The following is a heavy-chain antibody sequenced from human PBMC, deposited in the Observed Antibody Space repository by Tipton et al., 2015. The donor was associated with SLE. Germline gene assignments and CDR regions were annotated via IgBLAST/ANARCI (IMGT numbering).Heavy chain of an antibody. CDR1: GHSISSGYY. D-gene: IGHD2-21*01. Sequence: TLSLTCNVSGHSISSGYYWGWIRQFPGKGLEWIGGFYHSGSTYYNPSLKSRVTISVDTSKNQFSLKLTSVTAADTAVYYCAVNVVVKVQVDYWGPGALVTVSS. CDR3: AVNVVVKVQVDY. CDR2: FYHSGST. J-gene: IGHJ4*02. V-gene: IGHV4-38-2*02.